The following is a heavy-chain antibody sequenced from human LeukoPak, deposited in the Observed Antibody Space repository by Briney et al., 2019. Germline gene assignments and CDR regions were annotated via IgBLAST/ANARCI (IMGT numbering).Heavy chain of an antibody. D-gene: IGHD3-22*01. J-gene: IGHJ3*02. CDR2: IYYSGST. Sequence: PSETLPLTCTVSGGSISSSSYYWGWIRQPPGKGLEWIGSIYYSGSTYYNPSLKSRVTISVDTSKNQFSLKLSSVTAADTAVYYCATLFPDGSGLPDAFDIWGQGTMVTVSS. V-gene: IGHV4-39*07. CDR3: ATLFPDGSGLPDAFDI. CDR1: GGSISSSSYY.